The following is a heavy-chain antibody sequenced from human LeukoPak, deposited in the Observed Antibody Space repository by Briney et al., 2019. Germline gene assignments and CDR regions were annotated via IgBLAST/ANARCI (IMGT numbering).Heavy chain of an antibody. Sequence: SDTLSLTCTVSGSSFNSYYLSWLRQPAGKGLEWIGRIHTSGSTDYSPSLQHRCTISIETTQKQFSLNLSSVTAADTADYYCARDIVYLTDEDYGWGQGTLVTVSS. J-gene: IGHJ4*02. CDR2: IHTSGST. CDR3: ARDIVYLTDEDYG. D-gene: IGHD4-17*01. V-gene: IGHV4-4*07. CDR1: GSSFNSYY.